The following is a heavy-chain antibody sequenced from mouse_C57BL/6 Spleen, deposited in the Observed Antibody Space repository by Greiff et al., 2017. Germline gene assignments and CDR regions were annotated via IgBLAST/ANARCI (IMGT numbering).Heavy chain of an antibody. Sequence: VQLQQSGPELVKPGASVKISCKASGYTFTDYYMNWVKQSHGKSLEWIGDINPNNGGTSYNQKFKGKATLTVDKSSSTAYMELRSLTSEDSAVYYCARNYYGSSYTAAYWGQGTLVTVSA. D-gene: IGHD1-1*01. CDR2: INPNNGGT. CDR1: GYTFTDYY. CDR3: ARNYYGSSYTAAY. J-gene: IGHJ3*01. V-gene: IGHV1-26*01.